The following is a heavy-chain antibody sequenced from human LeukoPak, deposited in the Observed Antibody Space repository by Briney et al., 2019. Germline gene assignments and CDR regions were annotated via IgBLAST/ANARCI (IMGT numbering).Heavy chain of an antibody. J-gene: IGHJ4*02. CDR1: GGSFSGYY. Sequence: SETLSLTCAVYGGSFSGYYWSWIRQPPGKGLEWIGEINHSGSTNYNPSLKSRVTISVDTSKNQFSLKLSSVTAADTAVYYCARVYHDSSGYYSQTPDYWGQGTLVTVSS. CDR3: ARVYHDSSGYYSQTPDY. CDR2: INHSGST. V-gene: IGHV4-34*01. D-gene: IGHD3-22*01.